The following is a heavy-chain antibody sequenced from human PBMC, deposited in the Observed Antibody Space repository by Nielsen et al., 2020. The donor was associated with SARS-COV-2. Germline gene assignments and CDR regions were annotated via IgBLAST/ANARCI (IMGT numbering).Heavy chain of an antibody. J-gene: IGHJ4*02. Sequence: ASVKVSCKVSGYTLTELSMHWVRQAPGKGLEWMGGFDPEDGETIYAQKFQGRVTMTEDTSTDTAYMELSGLRSEDTAVYYCATDLPALKGYDYVHWGQGTLVTVSS. D-gene: IGHD3-16*01. CDR1: GYTLTELS. CDR3: ATDLPALKGYDYVH. V-gene: IGHV1-24*01. CDR2: FDPEDGET.